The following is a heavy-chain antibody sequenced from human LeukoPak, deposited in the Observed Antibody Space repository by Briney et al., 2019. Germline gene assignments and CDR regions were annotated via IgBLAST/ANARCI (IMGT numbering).Heavy chain of an antibody. J-gene: IGHJ4*02. CDR1: GGTFSIYA. Sequence: SVKVSCKASGGTFSIYAISWVRQTPGQGLEWMGGIIPIFGTANYAQKFQGRVTITTDESTSTAYMELSSLRSEDTAVYYCASRRWLQGGYYFDYWGQGTLVTVSA. CDR3: ASRRWLQGGYYFDY. D-gene: IGHD5-24*01. V-gene: IGHV1-69*05. CDR2: IIPIFGTA.